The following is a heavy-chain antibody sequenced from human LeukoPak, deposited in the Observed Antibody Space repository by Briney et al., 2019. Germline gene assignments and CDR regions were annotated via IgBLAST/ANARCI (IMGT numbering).Heavy chain of an antibody. J-gene: IGHJ6*04. Sequence: GGSLRLSCAASGFTFSSYSMNWVRQAPGKGLEWVAVISYDGSNKYYADSVKGRFTISRDNSKNTLYLQMNSLRAEDTAVYYCARDLSELLWFGETEYYYYGMDVWGKGTTVTVSS. CDR3: ARDLSELLWFGETEYYYYGMDV. D-gene: IGHD3-10*01. CDR2: ISYDGSNK. CDR1: GFTFSSYS. V-gene: IGHV3-30*03.